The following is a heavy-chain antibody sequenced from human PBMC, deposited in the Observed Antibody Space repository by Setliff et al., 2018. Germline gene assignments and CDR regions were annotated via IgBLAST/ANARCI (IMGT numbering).Heavy chain of an antibody. CDR3: ATLSFYYYYMDV. V-gene: IGHV1-18*01. J-gene: IGHJ6*03. D-gene: IGHD3-10*01. CDR2: IRVHNGDT. CDR1: GYVFTSYG. Sequence: GASVKVSCKASGYVFTSYGISWVRQAPGQGLEWMGRIRVHNGDTKFAQRFQGRITMTADTSTKTAFMELTSLRSDDRAVYYCATLSFYYYYMDVWGKGTSVTVSS.